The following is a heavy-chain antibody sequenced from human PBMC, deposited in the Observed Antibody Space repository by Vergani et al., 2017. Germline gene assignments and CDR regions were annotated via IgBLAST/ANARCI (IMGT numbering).Heavy chain of an antibody. D-gene: IGHD3-22*01. V-gene: IGHV1-46*01. J-gene: IGHJ4*02. Sequence: QVQLVQSGAEVKKPGASVKVSCKASGYTFTSYYMHWVRQAPGKGLEWMGIINPSGGSTSYAQKFQGRVTMTRDTSTSTVYMELSSLRSEDTAVYYCARGYYYDSSGYLALDYWGQGTLVTVSS. CDR2: INPSGGST. CDR1: GYTFTSYY. CDR3: ARGYYYDSSGYLALDY.